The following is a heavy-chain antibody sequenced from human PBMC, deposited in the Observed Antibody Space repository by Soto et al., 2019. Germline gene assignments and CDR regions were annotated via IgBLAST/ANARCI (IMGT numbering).Heavy chain of an antibody. Sequence: EVQLVESGGGLVQPGGSLKLSCAASGFTFSGSAMHWVRQASGKGLEWVGRIRSKANNYATAYAASVKGRFTISRDDSKNTAYLQMNSLKTEDTAVYYCTRQGVNIYYGMDVWGQGTTVTVSS. CDR1: GFTFSGSA. J-gene: IGHJ6*02. CDR3: TRQGVNIYYGMDV. CDR2: IRSKANNYAT. V-gene: IGHV3-73*01. D-gene: IGHD3-10*01.